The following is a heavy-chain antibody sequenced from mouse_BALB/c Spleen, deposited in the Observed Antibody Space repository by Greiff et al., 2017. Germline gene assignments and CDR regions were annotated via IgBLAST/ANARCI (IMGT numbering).Heavy chain of an antibody. CDR3: ARDGTYYFDY. Sequence: QVQLQQSGPELVRPGVSVKISCKGSGYTFTDYAMHWVKQSHAKSLEWIGVISTYYGNTNYNQKFKGKATMTVDKSSSTAYMELARLTSEDSAIYYCARDGTYYFDYWGQGTTLTVSS. D-gene: IGHD4-1*01. V-gene: IGHV1-67*01. CDR2: ISTYYGNT. J-gene: IGHJ2*01. CDR1: GYTFTDYA.